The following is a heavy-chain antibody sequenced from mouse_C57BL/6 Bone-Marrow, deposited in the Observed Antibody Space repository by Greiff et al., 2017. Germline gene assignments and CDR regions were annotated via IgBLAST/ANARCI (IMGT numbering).Heavy chain of an antibody. Sequence: EVHLVESGGGLVKPGGSLKLSCAASGFTFSSYAMSWVRQTPEKRLEWVATISDGGSYTYYPDNVKGRFTISRDNAKNNLYLQMSHLKSEDTAMXYCARETTVVFDYWGQGTTLTVSS. CDR1: GFTFSSYA. CDR2: ISDGGSYT. CDR3: ARETTVVFDY. J-gene: IGHJ2*01. D-gene: IGHD1-1*01. V-gene: IGHV5-4*01.